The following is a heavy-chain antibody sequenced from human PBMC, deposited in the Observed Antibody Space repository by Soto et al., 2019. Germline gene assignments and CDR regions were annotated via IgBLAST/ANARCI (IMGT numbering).Heavy chain of an antibody. CDR3: ARQYSTSSEYYGLDV. D-gene: IGHD2-21*01. CDR1: GGSISSSSHH. CDR2: IYHSGTT. J-gene: IGHJ6*02. V-gene: IGHV4-39*01. Sequence: SETLSLTCTVSGGSISSSSHHWGWIRQPPGKGLEWIGSIYHSGTTYYNPPLKSRVTISVDTSKNQFSLRLSSVTAADTAVYYCARQYSTSSEYYGLDVWGQGTTVTVSS.